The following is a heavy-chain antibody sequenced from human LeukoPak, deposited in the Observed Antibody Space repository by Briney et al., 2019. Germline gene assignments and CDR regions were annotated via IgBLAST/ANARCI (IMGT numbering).Heavy chain of an antibody. Sequence: SETLSLTCTVSGGSISSAYWGWIRQPPGKGLEWIGSIYYSKNTYYNPSLKSRVTISADTSKNQFSLTLGSVSATDTAVYYCVSPRGFSYGYFDYWGQGTLVTVSS. V-gene: IGHV4-39*01. CDR2: IYYSKNT. J-gene: IGHJ4*02. D-gene: IGHD5-18*01. CDR3: VSPRGFSYGYFDY. CDR1: GGSISSAY.